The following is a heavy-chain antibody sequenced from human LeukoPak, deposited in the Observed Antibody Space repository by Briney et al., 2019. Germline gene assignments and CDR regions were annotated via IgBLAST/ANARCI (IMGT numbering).Heavy chain of an antibody. CDR2: TSSSSSTI. J-gene: IGHJ4*02. V-gene: IGHV3-48*01. D-gene: IGHD3-10*01. CDR3: ASGGFGELRLEPPYYFDY. Sequence: QTGVYLTLSCSASGFTFSSYSMIRVRQAPGKGLEGVSNTSSSSSTIYYADSVKCRFTISRDNAKNSLYLQMNSLRAEDTAVYYCASGGFGELRLEPPYYFDYWGQGTLVTVSS. CDR1: GFTFSSYS.